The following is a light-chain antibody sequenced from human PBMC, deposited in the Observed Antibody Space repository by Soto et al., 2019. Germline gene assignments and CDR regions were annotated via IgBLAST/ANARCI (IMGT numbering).Light chain of an antibody. CDR3: QHYNSDPWT. Sequence: DIEMTQSPSTLSASVGDRVTITCRASQTIRRWLAWYQQRPGKAPKVLIDDASTLESGVPARFSVSGSDSEFTLTISSLQPEDSATYYCQHYNSDPWTFGQGTKVDIK. CDR2: DAS. J-gene: IGKJ1*01. CDR1: QTIRRW. V-gene: IGKV1-5*01.